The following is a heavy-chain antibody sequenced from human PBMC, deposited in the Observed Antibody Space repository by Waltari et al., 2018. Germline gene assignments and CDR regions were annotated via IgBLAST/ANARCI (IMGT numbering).Heavy chain of an antibody. CDR1: GFTVSSNY. D-gene: IGHD2-15*01. CDR2: IYSVGST. Sequence: EVQLVESGGGLIQPGGSLRLSCAASGFTVSSNYMSWVRQAPGKGLEWVSVIYSVGSTYSADSVKGRFTISRDNSKNTLYLQMNSLRVEDTAVYYCARGDISYYYGMDVWGQGTTVTVSS. J-gene: IGHJ6*02. CDR3: ARGDISYYYGMDV. V-gene: IGHV3-53*01.